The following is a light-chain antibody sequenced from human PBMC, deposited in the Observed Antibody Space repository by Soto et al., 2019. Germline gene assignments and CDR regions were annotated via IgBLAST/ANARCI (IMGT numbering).Light chain of an antibody. V-gene: IGKV3-20*01. CDR2: GAS. Sequence: EIVLTQSPGTLSLSPGERATLSCRASQSVSSSYLAWYQQKPGQAPRLLIYGASSRATGNPDRFSGSGSGIDFTLTISRLEPEDFAVYYCQQYGSSPLTFGGGTKVEIK. J-gene: IGKJ4*01. CDR3: QQYGSSPLT. CDR1: QSVSSSY.